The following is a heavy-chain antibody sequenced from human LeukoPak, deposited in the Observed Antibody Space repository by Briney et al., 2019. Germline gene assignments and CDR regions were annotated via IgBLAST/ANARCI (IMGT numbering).Heavy chain of an antibody. D-gene: IGHD3-3*01. CDR2: ISAYNGNT. Sequence: ASVKVSCKASGYTFTSYGISWVRQAPGQGLEWMGWISAYNGNTNYAQKLQGRVTMTTDTSTTTAYMELRSLRSDDTAVYYCARVRQDYDFWSGYYPHWFDPWGQGTTVTVSS. CDR3: ARVRQDYDFWSGYYPHWFDP. J-gene: IGHJ5*01. CDR1: GYTFTSYG. V-gene: IGHV1-18*01.